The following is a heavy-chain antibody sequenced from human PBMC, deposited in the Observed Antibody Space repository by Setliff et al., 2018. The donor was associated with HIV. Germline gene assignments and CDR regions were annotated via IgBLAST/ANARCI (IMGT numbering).Heavy chain of an antibody. V-gene: IGHV4-39*07. Sequence: PSETLSLTCTVSGGSIRSSSYYWAWLRQSPGKGLEWIGSMFYSGRTYHNPSLKSRVTISIDTSKNQFSLKLSSVTAADTAVYYCARSRIAVAGTQVFDYWGQGTLVTVSS. J-gene: IGHJ4*02. D-gene: IGHD6-19*01. CDR1: GGSIRSSSYY. CDR2: MFYSGRT. CDR3: ARSRIAVAGTQVFDY.